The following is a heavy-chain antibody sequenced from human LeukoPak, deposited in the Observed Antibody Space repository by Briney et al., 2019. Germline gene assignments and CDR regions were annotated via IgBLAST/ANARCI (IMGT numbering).Heavy chain of an antibody. Sequence: GGSLRLSCAASGFPFSSYVMRWVRQGPGKGLQWVSAISGSGDSTDYADSVKGRFTISRDNSKNILFLQMSSLRADDTAIYYCARQVGFCSDSTRYFDYWGQGALVTVSS. CDR2: ISGSGDST. CDR3: ARQVGFCSDSTRYFDY. V-gene: IGHV3-23*01. CDR1: GFPFSSYV. D-gene: IGHD3-22*01. J-gene: IGHJ4*02.